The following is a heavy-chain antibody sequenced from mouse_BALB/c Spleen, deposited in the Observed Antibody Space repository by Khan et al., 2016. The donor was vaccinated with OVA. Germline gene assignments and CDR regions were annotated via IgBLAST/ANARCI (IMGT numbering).Heavy chain of an antibody. CDR2: IWDGGST. D-gene: IGHD1-3*01. CDR3: ARLEDI. Sequence: QVQLKESGPGLVAPSQSLSITCTVSGFSLTSYGVHWVRQPPGKGLEWLGVIWDGGSTNYNSALMSRMSISKDNSKSQVFLKMNSLQTDDTARYYCARLEDIWGQGTTLTVSS. CDR1: GFSLTSYG. V-gene: IGHV2-9*02. J-gene: IGHJ2*01.